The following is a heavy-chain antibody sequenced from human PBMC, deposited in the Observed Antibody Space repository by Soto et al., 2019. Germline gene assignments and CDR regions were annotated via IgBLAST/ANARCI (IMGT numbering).Heavy chain of an antibody. CDR3: ARISWREKYGMDV. CDR2: ITLSGNTV. D-gene: IGHD3-3*01. Sequence: QVQLVESGGGLVKPGGSLRLSCAASGFTFSDSYMIWIRQAPGKGLEWISYITLSGNTVYYADSLKGRFTISRDNAKTSLYLQMNRLRAEDTAVYYCARISWREKYGMDVWGQGTTVTVS. V-gene: IGHV3-11*01. J-gene: IGHJ6*02. CDR1: GFTFSDSY.